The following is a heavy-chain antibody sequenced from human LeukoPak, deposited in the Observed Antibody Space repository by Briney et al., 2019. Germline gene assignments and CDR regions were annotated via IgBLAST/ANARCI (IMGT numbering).Heavy chain of an antibody. D-gene: IGHD1-1*01. J-gene: IGHJ4*02. Sequence: GGSLRLSCAASGFTFSNYAMSWVRQAPGKGLEWVSSISGTGGSIYYADSVKGRFTISRDNSNNTLFLQMNSLRAEDTAVYYCAKVRTGHYFDYWGQGTLVTVSS. CDR3: AKVRTGHYFDY. V-gene: IGHV3-23*01. CDR1: GFTFSNYA. CDR2: ISGTGGSI.